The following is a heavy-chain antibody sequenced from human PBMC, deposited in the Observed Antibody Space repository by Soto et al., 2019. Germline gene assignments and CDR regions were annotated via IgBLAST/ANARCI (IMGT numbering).Heavy chain of an antibody. Sequence: PGGSLRLSCAASGFTFDDYTMHWVRQAPGKGLEWVSLISWDGGSTYYADSVKGRFTISRDNSKNSLYLQMNSLRTEDTALYYCAKDSSPHRVPYYDFWGGFDYWGQGTLVTVSS. CDR1: GFTFDDYT. CDR3: AKDSSPHRVPYYDFWGGFDY. CDR2: ISWDGGST. V-gene: IGHV3-43*01. J-gene: IGHJ4*02. D-gene: IGHD3-3*01.